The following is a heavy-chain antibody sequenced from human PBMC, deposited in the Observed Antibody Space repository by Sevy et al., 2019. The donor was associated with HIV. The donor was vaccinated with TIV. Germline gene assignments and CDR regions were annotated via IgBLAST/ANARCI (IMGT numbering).Heavy chain of an antibody. J-gene: IGHJ5*02. CDR2: MYSGGST. V-gene: IGHV3-53*01. D-gene: IGHD2-15*01. CDR1: GFSISNNY. Sequence: GGSLRLSCAASGFSISNNYTAWVRQAPGKGLEWVSVMYSGGSTYCADSVKGRFALSRDMSKNTVYLQMNSLRAEDTDVYYCARGYCGGGSCSAFDPWGQGTLVTVSS. CDR3: ARGYCGGGSCSAFDP.